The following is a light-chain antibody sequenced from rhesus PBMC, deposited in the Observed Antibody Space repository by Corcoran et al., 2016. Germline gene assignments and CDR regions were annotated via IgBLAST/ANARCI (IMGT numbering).Light chain of an antibody. V-gene: IGKV1-25*01. J-gene: IGKJ4*01. CDR2: KAS. Sequence: DIQMTQSPSSLSASVGDTVTITCRASQGISSYLAWYQQKPGKAPKLLLSKASTLQSGVPSRFSGSGSVTDFTLAISSLQPEDFATYFCQQHNSYPLTFGGGTKVEIK. CDR1: QGISSY. CDR3: QQHNSYPLT.